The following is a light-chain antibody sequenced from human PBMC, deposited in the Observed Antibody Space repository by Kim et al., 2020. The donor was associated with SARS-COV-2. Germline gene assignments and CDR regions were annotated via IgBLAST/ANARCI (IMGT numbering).Light chain of an antibody. Sequence: QSITLSCTGTSSDVGGYNYVSWYQQHPGKAPKLMIYDVNNRPSGVSNRFSGSKSGNTASLTISGLQAEDEADYYCSSYTSSSTPYVFGTGTKVTVL. CDR2: DVN. CDR1: SSDVGGYNY. J-gene: IGLJ1*01. CDR3: SSYTSSSTPYV. V-gene: IGLV2-14*03.